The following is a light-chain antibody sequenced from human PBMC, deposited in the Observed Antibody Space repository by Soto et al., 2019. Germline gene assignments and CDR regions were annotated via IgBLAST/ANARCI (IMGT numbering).Light chain of an antibody. CDR3: QQYGSSPPYT. CDR1: QSVSSSY. J-gene: IGKJ2*01. CDR2: GAS. Sequence: EIVLTQSPGTLSLSPGERATLSCRASQSVSSSYLAWYQQKPGQAPRLLIYGASSRATGIPDRFSGTGSGTDFTRTISRREPEDFAGYYCQQYGSSPPYTFGQGTKLEIK. V-gene: IGKV3-20*01.